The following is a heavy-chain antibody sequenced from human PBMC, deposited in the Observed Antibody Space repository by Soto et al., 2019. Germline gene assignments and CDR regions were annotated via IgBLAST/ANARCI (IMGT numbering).Heavy chain of an antibody. V-gene: IGHV4-30-4*01. CDR2: IYYSGTT. CDR3: ARALIQLWPHYYYGMDV. Sequence: SETLSLTCTFSGGSISSGDHYWSWIRQPPGKGLEWIGYIYYSGTTYYNPSLKSRVTISVDTSENQFSLKVNSVTAADTAVYYCARALIQLWPHYYYGMDVWGQGTTVTVSS. D-gene: IGHD5-18*01. J-gene: IGHJ6*02. CDR1: GGSISSGDHY.